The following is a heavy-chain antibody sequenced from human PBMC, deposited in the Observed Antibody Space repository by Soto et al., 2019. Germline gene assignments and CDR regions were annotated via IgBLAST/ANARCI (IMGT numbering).Heavy chain of an antibody. J-gene: IGHJ4*02. CDR2: IIPLLGKA. V-gene: IGHV1-69*11. Sequence: QVQLVQSGSEVKTPGSSVRVSCKASGGTFTTYAISWVRQAPGQGLAWMGRIIPLLGKAEYVEKFQGRVTFSXGSXVYVRLVQGRVTMTGDESSSTXYRELTSLRSEDTALYYCARDAPVYNGNYGMVFDSWGQGTLVTVSS. CDR3: ARDAPVYNGNYGMVFDS. CDR1: GGTFTTYA. D-gene: IGHD1-26*01.